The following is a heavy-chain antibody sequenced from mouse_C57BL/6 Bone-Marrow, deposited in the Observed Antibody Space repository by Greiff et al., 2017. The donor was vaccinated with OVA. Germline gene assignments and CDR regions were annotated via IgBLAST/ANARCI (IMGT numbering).Heavy chain of an antibody. V-gene: IGHV1-9*01. CDR2: ILPGSGST. Sequence: QVQLQQSGAELLKPGASVTLSYKATLYTFTGSWIELVKQRPGHCLEWIGEILPGSGSTNYNEKFKGKAKVTADTSSNTAYMQLSSLYTEDSAIYYRATPLFAYSGQVTPVTVSP. CDR1: LYTFTGSW. CDR3: ATPLFAY. J-gene: IGHJ3*01.